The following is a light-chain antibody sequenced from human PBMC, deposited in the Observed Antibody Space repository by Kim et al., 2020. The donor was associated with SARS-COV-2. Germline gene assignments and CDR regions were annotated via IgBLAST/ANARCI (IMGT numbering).Light chain of an antibody. V-gene: IGLV3-19*01. Sequence: SGQTVKTKCARDSLRSLDESWYQQKPGQAPERVIYGKEDRPSGIPDRFSGSSSGNTASLTITGAQAEDEGDYYCNSRDSSGNHWVFGGGTQLTVL. CDR1: SLRSLD. J-gene: IGLJ3*02. CDR3: NSRDSSGNHWV. CDR2: GKE.